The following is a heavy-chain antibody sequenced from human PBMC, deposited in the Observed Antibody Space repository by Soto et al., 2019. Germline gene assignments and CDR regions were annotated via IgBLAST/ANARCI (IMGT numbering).Heavy chain of an antibody. V-gene: IGHV3-30*19. CDR2: MSAEARTI. CDR1: GFTFSTHV. CDR3: ARRYCSFGNCQGNDGFDI. J-gene: IGHJ3*02. D-gene: IGHD2-15*01. Sequence: QVQLVESGGGVVQPGRALRLSCAVFGFTFSTHVFHWVRQAPGKGLERVAVMSAEARTIYYADSVKGRFTISRDNSKNTVFLQMNSLRAEDAAVYYCARRYCSFGNCQGNDGFDIWGQGTMVTVYS.